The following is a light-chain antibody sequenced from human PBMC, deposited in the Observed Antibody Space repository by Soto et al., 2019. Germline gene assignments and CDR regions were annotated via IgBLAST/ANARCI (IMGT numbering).Light chain of an antibody. CDR1: ASDIGRYNY. CDR2: EVT. V-gene: IGLV2-8*01. J-gene: IGLJ1*01. CDR3: SSYTSSSTLDV. Sequence: QSVLTQPPSASGSPGQSVTISCIGTASDIGRYNYVSWYQHHPGKAPKLIIYEVTKRPSGVPDRFSGSKSGNTASLTVSGLQADDEVDYYCSSYTSSSTLDVFGTGTKV.